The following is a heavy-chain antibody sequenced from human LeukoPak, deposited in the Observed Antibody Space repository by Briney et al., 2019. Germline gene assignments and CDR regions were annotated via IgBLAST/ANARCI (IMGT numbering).Heavy chain of an antibody. D-gene: IGHD3-16*01. J-gene: IGHJ4*02. CDR3: ARVRFTGLYYFDY. V-gene: IGHV3-21*01. Sequence: GSLRLSCAASGFTFSSYNMNWVRQAPGKGLEWVSSISSSSSYTNYADSVKGRFTISRDNAKNSLYLQMNSLRAEDTALYYCARVRFTGLYYFDYWGQGTLVTVSS. CDR2: ISSSSSYT. CDR1: GFTFSSYN.